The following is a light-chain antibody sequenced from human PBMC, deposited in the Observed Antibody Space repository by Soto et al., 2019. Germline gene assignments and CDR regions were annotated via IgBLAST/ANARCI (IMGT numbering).Light chain of an antibody. CDR3: QQYNKWPLT. J-gene: IGKJ4*01. V-gene: IGKV3-15*01. Sequence: EIVLTQSPVTLSVSPGEGATLSCRASQSVAGDLAWYQQTPGQVPRLLIYAASTRATGIPARFSGSGSGTDFTLTISSLQSEDFAVYSRQQYNKWPLTFGGGTKVDIK. CDR1: QSVAGD. CDR2: AAS.